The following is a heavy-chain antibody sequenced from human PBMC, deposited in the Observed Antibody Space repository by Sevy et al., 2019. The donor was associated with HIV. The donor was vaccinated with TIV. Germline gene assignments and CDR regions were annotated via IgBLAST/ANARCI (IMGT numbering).Heavy chain of an antibody. CDR1: GFTFRTYA. Sequence: GGSLRLSCTASGFTFRTYAMSWVRQAPGKGLDWVSGKGLEWVSAISGSDSTYYADSVKGRFTISRDNSKKTLYLQMNSLRDEDTAIYYCARDAARVIVPTAGFDSWGQGTLVTVSS. D-gene: IGHD1-1*01. V-gene: IGHV3-23*01. J-gene: IGHJ5*01. CDR3: ARDAARVIVPTAGFDS. CDR2: ISGSDST.